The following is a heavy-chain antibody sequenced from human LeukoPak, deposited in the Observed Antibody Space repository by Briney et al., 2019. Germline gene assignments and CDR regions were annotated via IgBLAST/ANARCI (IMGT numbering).Heavy chain of an antibody. CDR1: GYTFTSYY. V-gene: IGHV1-46*01. CDR3: ARAPSRRQQLGYYYMDV. J-gene: IGHJ6*03. D-gene: IGHD6-13*01. CDR2: INPTGGST. Sequence: GASVKVSCKASGYTFTSYYMHWVRQAPGQGLEWMGLINPTGGSTGYAQKFQGRVTMTRDMSTSTDYMELSSLRSEDTAVYYCARAPSRRQQLGYYYMDVWGKGTTVTVSS.